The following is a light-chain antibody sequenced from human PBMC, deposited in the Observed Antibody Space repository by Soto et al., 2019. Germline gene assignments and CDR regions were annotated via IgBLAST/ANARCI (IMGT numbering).Light chain of an antibody. CDR1: QSVRSK. CDR2: DAS. J-gene: IGKJ4*01. V-gene: IGKV3-15*01. CDR3: QQYNNWPLT. Sequence: EIVMTQSPATLSVSPGERATLSCRASQSVRSKLAWYQQKPGQAPRLLIYDASTRAPGVPARFSGSGSGTEFTLTISSLQSEDFAVYYCQQYNNWPLTFGGGTKVEIK.